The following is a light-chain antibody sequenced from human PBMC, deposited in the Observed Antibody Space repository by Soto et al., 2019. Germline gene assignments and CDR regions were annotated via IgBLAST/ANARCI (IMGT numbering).Light chain of an antibody. CDR3: VLYLGSGISA. CDR2: STN. CDR1: PSSVSTNYY. J-gene: IGLJ2*01. V-gene: IGLV8-61*01. Sequence: QAVVTQEPSFSVSPGGTVTLTCGLSPSSVSTNYYPSWYQQTPGQAPRTLIYSTNSRSSGVPDRFSGSILGNKAALTITGAQADDESDYYCVLYLGSGISAFGGGTKVTVL.